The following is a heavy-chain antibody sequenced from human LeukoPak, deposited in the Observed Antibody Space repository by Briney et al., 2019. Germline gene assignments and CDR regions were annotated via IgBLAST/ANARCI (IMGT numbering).Heavy chain of an antibody. Sequence: SETLSLTCTVSGGSISSYYWSWLRQPPGKGLEWIGYIYYSGSTNYNPSLKSRVTISVDTSKDQFSLKLSSVTAADTAVYYCAREEYSYGYYFDYWGQGTLVTVSS. CDR3: AREEYSYGYYFDY. CDR2: IYYSGST. J-gene: IGHJ4*02. V-gene: IGHV4-59*01. D-gene: IGHD5-18*01. CDR1: GGSISSYY.